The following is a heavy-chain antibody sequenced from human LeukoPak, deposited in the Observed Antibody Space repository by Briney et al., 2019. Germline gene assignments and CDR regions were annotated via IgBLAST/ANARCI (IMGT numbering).Heavy chain of an antibody. CDR1: GGTFSGYA. Sequence: SVKVSCKASGGTFSGYAISWVRQAPGQGLEWMGRIIPILGIANYAQKFQGRVTITADKSTSTAYMELSSLRSEDTAVYYCARDRQYYYGSGSYKSAGAPDHYYYGMDVWGQGTTVTVSS. D-gene: IGHD3-10*01. CDR2: IIPILGIA. V-gene: IGHV1-69*04. CDR3: ARDRQYYYGSGSYKSAGAPDHYYYGMDV. J-gene: IGHJ6*02.